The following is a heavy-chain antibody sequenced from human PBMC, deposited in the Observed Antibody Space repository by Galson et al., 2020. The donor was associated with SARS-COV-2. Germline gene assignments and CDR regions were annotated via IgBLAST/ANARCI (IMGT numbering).Heavy chain of an antibody. CDR2: INTNTGKP. CDR1: GYTFTRYA. Sequence: GESLKISCKAPGYTFTRYAMNWFRQAPGQGFEWMRWINTNTGKPTYARGFTGRFVFSLETSVSSAFLQISSLRAADTAVYYCACDSSTGGHWGQGTLVTVSS. D-gene: IGHD2-2*01. CDR3: ACDSSTGGH. J-gene: IGHJ4*02. V-gene: IGHV7-4-1*02.